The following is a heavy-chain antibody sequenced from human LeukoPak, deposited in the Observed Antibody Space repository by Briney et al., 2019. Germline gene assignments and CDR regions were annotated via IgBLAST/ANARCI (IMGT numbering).Heavy chain of an antibody. Sequence: PGGSLRLSCAASGFTFSSYWMTWVRQAPGKGLEWVSVIYSDGSTYYPDSVKGRFTISRDNAKNALYLQMNSLRAEDTGLYYCARADGDYWGPGTLVTVSS. V-gene: IGHV3-66*01. CDR1: GFTFSSYW. D-gene: IGHD6-6*01. CDR3: ARADGDY. CDR2: IYSDGST. J-gene: IGHJ4*02.